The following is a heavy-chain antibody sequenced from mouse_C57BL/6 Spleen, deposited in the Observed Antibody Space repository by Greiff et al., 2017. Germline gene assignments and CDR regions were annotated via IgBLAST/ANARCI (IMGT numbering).Heavy chain of an antibody. V-gene: IGHV1-9*01. Sequence: QVQLQQSGAELMKPGASVTLSCKATGYTFTGYWIEWVKQRPGHGLEWIGEILPGSGSTNYNEKFKGKATFTADTSSNPAYMQLSSLTTEDSAIYYCARRDGSSYWYFDVWGTGTTVTVSS. J-gene: IGHJ1*03. CDR3: ARRDGSSYWYFDV. CDR1: GYTFTGYW. CDR2: ILPGSGST. D-gene: IGHD1-1*01.